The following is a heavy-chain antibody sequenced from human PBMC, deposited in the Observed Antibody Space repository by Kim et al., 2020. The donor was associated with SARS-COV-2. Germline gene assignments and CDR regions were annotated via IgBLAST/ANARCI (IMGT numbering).Heavy chain of an antibody. Sequence: DSVKGRFTISRDNAKNSLYLQMNSLRAEDTAVYYCARDLDSSSWYVPFDYWGQGTLVTVSS. V-gene: IGHV3-48*03. J-gene: IGHJ4*02. D-gene: IGHD6-13*01. CDR3: ARDLDSSSWYVPFDY.